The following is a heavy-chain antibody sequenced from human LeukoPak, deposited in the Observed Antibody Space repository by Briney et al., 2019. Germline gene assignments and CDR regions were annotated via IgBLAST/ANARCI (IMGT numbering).Heavy chain of an antibody. V-gene: IGHV4-34*01. Sequence: SETLSLTCAVYGGSFSGYYWSWIRQPPGKGLEWIGEINHSGSTNYNPSLKSRVTISVDTSKNQFSLKLSSVTAADTAVYYCARDLDGMDVWGQGTTVTVSS. CDR2: INHSGST. CDR3: ARDLDGMDV. J-gene: IGHJ6*02. CDR1: GGSFSGYY.